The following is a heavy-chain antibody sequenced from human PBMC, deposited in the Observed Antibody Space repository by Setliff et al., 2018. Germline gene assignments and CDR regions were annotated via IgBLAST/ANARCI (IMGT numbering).Heavy chain of an antibody. Sequence: GESLKISCAASGFTFSGKGMHWVRQAPGKGLEWVAGTWYDGTTKYYADSVKGRFTISRDNSKNTLYLQMNSLRAEDTAVYYCAKDVGLGSGWSYFDFWGQGALVTVSS. CDR1: GFTFSGKG. V-gene: IGHV3-33*06. J-gene: IGHJ4*02. CDR3: AKDVGLGSGWSYFDF. D-gene: IGHD6-19*01. CDR2: TWYDGTTK.